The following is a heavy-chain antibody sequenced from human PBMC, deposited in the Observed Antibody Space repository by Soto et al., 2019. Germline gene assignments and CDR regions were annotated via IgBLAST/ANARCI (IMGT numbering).Heavy chain of an antibody. CDR3: ARLPQDIVVVVAATSGWFDP. V-gene: IGHV1-69*02. Sequence: QVQLVQSGAEVKKPGSSVKVSCKASGGTFSSYTFSWVRQAPGQGLEWMGRIIPIFGITNYAQKFQGRVTMPGXKXTSTVYMELSSLTSEDTAVYYCARLPQDIVVVVAATSGWFDPWGQGTLVTVSS. J-gene: IGHJ5*02. CDR2: IIPIFGIT. CDR1: GGTFSSYT. D-gene: IGHD2-15*01.